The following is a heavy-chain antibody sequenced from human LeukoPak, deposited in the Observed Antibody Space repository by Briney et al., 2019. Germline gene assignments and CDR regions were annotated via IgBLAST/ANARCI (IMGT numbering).Heavy chain of an antibody. CDR1: GSPFSSYA. Sequence: GGYLRLSSAALGSPFSSYAMSWVRPAPGKGLGWVCAITGSGGSTYYPDSVKGRFTISRDNSKNTLYLQRNSLRAEDTAVYDCAKSDFYVWGSDRPFDYWGQGTLVTVSS. CDR3: AKSDFYVWGSDRPFDY. V-gene: IGHV3-23*01. CDR2: ITGSGGST. J-gene: IGHJ4*02. D-gene: IGHD3-16*02.